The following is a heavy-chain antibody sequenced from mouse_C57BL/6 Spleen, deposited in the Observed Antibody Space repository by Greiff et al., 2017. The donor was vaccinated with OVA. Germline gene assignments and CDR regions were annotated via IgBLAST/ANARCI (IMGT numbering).Heavy chain of an antibody. V-gene: IGHV1-54*01. CDR1: GYAFTNYL. J-gene: IGHJ4*01. CDR2: INPGSGGT. Sequence: QVHVKQSGAELVRPGTSVKVSCKASGYAFTNYLIEWVKQRPGQGLEWIGVINPGSGGTNYNEKFKGKATLTADKSSSTAYMQLSSLTSEDSAVYFCARRHYSNPYAMDYWGQGTSVTVSS. CDR3: ARRHYSNPYAMDY. D-gene: IGHD2-5*01.